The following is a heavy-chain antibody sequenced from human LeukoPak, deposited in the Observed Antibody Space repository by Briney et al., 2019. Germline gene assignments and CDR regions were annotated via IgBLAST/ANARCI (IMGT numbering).Heavy chain of an antibody. Sequence: GASVKVSCKASGYTFTGYYMHWVRQAPGQGLEWMGWINPNSGGTNYAQKFQGRVTMTRDTSISTAYMELSRLRSEDTAVYYCATSNHYDSSGYYQPPYWGQGTLVTVSS. J-gene: IGHJ4*02. V-gene: IGHV1-2*02. CDR3: ATSNHYDSSGYYQPPY. D-gene: IGHD3-22*01. CDR2: INPNSGGT. CDR1: GYTFTGYY.